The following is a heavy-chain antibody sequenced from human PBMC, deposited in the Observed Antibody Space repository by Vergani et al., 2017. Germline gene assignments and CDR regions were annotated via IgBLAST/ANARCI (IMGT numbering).Heavy chain of an antibody. J-gene: IGHJ5*02. CDR2: ISYDGSNK. Sequence: QVQLVESGGGVVQPGKSLRLSCAASGFSFSSYGMHWVRQAPGKGLEWVAVISYDGSNKYYADSVKGRFTISRDNSKNTLYLQMNSLRAEDTAVYYCAKDLPSGTYGGDWLAPWGQGTLVTVSS. CDR3: AKDLPSGTYGGDWLAP. CDR1: GFSFSSYG. D-gene: IGHD4-23*01. V-gene: IGHV3-30*18.